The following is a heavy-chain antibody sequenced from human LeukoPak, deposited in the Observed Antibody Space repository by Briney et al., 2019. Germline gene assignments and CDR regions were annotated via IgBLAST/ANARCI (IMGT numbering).Heavy chain of an antibody. CDR1: GFTFGDYA. CDR2: TRSKTDGGTT. CDR3: TRGLMGYTGYDDY. J-gene: IGHJ4*02. D-gene: IGHD5-12*01. Sequence: GGSLRLSCTTSGFTFGDYAISWVRQAPGKGLEWVGLTRSKTDGGTTEYAASVRGRFAISRDDSKSIAYLQMNSLRTEDTAVYYCTRGLMGYTGYDDYWGQGTLVTVSS. V-gene: IGHV3-49*04.